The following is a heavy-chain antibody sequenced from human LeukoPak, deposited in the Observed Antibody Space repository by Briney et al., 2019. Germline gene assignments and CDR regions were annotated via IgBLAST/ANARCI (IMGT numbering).Heavy chain of an antibody. CDR1: GYTFTSYD. Sequence: ASVKVSCKASGYTFTSYDINWVRQATGQGLEWMGWINPNSGGTNYAQKFQGWVTMTRDTSISTAYMELSRLRSDDTAVYYCARGGLIAVAAAVDYWGQGTLVTVSS. D-gene: IGHD6-19*01. CDR2: INPNSGGT. CDR3: ARGGLIAVAAAVDY. J-gene: IGHJ4*02. V-gene: IGHV1-2*04.